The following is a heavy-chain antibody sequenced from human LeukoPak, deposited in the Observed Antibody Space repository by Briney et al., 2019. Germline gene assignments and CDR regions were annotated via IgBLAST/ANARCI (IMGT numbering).Heavy chain of an antibody. CDR3: AKEYDRNWFDP. CDR1: GFTLSSNY. Sequence: GGALRLSCAASGFTLSSNYMSWVRQAPGKGLEWVSAISGSGGSTYYADSVKGRFTISRDNSKNTLYLQMNSLRAEDTAVYYCAKEYDRNWFDPWGQGTRVTGSS. J-gene: IGHJ5*02. D-gene: IGHD3-22*01. CDR2: ISGSGGST. V-gene: IGHV3-23*01.